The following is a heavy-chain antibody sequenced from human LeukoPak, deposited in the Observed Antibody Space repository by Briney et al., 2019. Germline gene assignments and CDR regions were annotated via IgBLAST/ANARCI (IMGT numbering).Heavy chain of an antibody. CDR3: ARGRDGYNMYHFDY. CDR1: GFIFNSYE. CDR2: ISSSGYTI. V-gene: IGHV3-48*03. J-gene: IGHJ4*02. D-gene: IGHD5-24*01. Sequence: GGSLRLSCAASGFIFNSYEMNWVRQAPGKGLEWVSYISSSGYTIHYADSVKGRFTISRDNAKNSLYLQMNSLRAEDTAVYYCARGRDGYNMYHFDYWGQGTLVTVSS.